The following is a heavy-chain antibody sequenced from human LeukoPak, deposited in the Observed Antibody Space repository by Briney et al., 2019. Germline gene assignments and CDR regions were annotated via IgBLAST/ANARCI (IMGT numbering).Heavy chain of an antibody. V-gene: IGHV3-30-3*01. D-gene: IGHD2-2*01. CDR1: GFTFSSYA. CDR3: ARVSYIYQLLDYFDY. Sequence: GGSLRLSCAASGFTFSSYAMHWVRQAPGKGLEWVAVISYDGSNKYYADSVKGRFTISRDNSKNTLYLQMNSLRAEDTAVYYCARVSYIYQLLDYFDYWGQGTLVTVSS. CDR2: ISYDGSNK. J-gene: IGHJ4*02.